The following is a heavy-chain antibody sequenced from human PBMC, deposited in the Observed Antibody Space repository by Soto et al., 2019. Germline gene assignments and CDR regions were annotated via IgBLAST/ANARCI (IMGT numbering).Heavy chain of an antibody. Sequence: EVQLVESGGGLVQPGRSLRLSCAASGFIFSDHYMDWVRQAPRKGLEWVGRTGNKPDTYITQYATSVRGRFTISRDDSKNSLYLQMDSLKTEDTAVYYCAREGGYCSGASCYRPPDYWGQGTLVTVSS. J-gene: IGHJ4*02. D-gene: IGHD2-15*01. CDR2: TGNKPDTYIT. CDR3: AREGGYCSGASCYRPPDY. CDR1: GFIFSDHY. V-gene: IGHV3-72*01.